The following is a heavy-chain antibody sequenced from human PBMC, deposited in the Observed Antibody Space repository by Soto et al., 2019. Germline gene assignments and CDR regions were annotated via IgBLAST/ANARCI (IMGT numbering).Heavy chain of an antibody. V-gene: IGHV4-31*03. CDR2: IFYSGTT. J-gene: IGHJ4*02. D-gene: IGHD3-10*01. CDR1: GGSISSGGYY. CDR3: ARVGGFGATTIDY. Sequence: SETLSLTCTVSGGSISSGGYYWSWIRQHPGKGLEWIGYIFYSGTTYYNQSLKSRVTISVDTSKKQFSLKQSSVTAADTAVYYCARVGGFGATTIDYWGQGTLVTVS.